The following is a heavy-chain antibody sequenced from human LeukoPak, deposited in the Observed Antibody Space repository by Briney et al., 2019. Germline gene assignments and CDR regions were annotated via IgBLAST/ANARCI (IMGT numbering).Heavy chain of an antibody. CDR3: ANDVLR. Sequence: PGGSLRLSCSASGFTFDNYAMHWVRQAPMKGLEWAASINWRSDEVGYADSVKGRFTISRDNAKNSLYLQMNSLETEDMGLYYCANDVLRWGQGTLVTVSS. CDR2: INWRSDEV. J-gene: IGHJ4*02. V-gene: IGHV3-9*03. CDR1: GFTFDNYA. D-gene: IGHD2/OR15-2a*01.